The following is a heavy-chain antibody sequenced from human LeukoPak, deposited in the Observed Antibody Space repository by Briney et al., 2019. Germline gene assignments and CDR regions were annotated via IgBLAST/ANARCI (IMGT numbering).Heavy chain of an antibody. Sequence: ASVKISCKVSGYTFTDYYMHWVQQAPGKGLEWMGLVDPEDGATIYAENLQGRVTITADTSTDTAYMELSSLRSEDTAEYYCATLTIPPFDYWGQGTLVTVSS. D-gene: IGHD2-2*01. J-gene: IGHJ4*02. CDR1: GYTFTDYY. CDR2: VDPEDGAT. V-gene: IGHV1-69-2*01. CDR3: ATLTIPPFDY.